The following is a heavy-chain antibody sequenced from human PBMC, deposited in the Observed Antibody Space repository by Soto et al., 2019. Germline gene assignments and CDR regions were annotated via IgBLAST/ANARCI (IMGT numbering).Heavy chain of an antibody. J-gene: IGHJ4*02. V-gene: IGHV1-69*06. Sequence: QVQLVQSGAEVKKPGSSVKVSCKASGGTFSSYAISWVRQAPGQGLEWMGGIIPIFGTANYAQKFQGRVTITADKSTSTAYMELSSMRSEATAVYYCAVRVGKMATIGGDYWGQGTLVTVSS. CDR1: GGTFSSYA. D-gene: IGHD5-12*01. CDR2: IIPIFGTA. CDR3: AVRVGKMATIGGDY.